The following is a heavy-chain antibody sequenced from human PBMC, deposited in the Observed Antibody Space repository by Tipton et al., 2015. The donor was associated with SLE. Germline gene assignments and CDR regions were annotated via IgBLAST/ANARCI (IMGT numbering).Heavy chain of an antibody. CDR1: GGSISSGSYF. J-gene: IGHJ3*02. CDR3: AAHCGDDCSTGGAFDI. CDR2: IYTSGST. V-gene: IGHV4-61*02. Sequence: TLSLTCTVSGGSISSGSYFWSWIWQPAGKGLEWIGRIYTSGSTNYNPSLKSRVTISVETSKNQFSLKLSSVTAADTAVYYCAAHCGDDCSTGGAFDIWGQGTMVTVSS. D-gene: IGHD2-21*01.